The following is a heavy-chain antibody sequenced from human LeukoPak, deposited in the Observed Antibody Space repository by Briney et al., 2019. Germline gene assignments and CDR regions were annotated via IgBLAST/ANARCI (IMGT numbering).Heavy chain of an antibody. CDR3: ASSSGSYGSGSYGYYGMDV. CDR2: IIPIFGIA. CDR1: GGTFSSYA. V-gene: IGHV1-69*04. Sequence: SVKVSCKASGGTFSSYAISWVRQAPGQGLEWMGRIIPIFGIANYAQKFQGRVTITADKSTSTAYMELSSVRSEDTAVYYCASSSGSYGSGSYGYYGMDVWGQGTTVTVSS. D-gene: IGHD3-10*01. J-gene: IGHJ6*02.